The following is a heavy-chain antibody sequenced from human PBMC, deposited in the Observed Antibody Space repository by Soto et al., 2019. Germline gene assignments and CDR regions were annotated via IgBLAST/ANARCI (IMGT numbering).Heavy chain of an antibody. Sequence: SETRSLTGTVCGGYISISRYSCGWIRQPPGKGLEWIGSIYYSGSTYYNPSLKSRVTISVDTSKNQFSLKLSSVTAADTAVYYCARHHSYNSGWYYFDYWGQGTLVIVS. CDR2: IYYSGST. CDR1: GGYISISRYS. V-gene: IGHV4-39*01. J-gene: IGHJ4*02. CDR3: ARHHSYNSGWYYFDY. D-gene: IGHD6-19*01.